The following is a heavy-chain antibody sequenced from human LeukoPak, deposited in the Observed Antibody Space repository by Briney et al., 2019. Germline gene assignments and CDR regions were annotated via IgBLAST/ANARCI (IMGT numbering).Heavy chain of an antibody. Sequence: GGSLRLSCAASGLTGSHNYVSWVRQAAGKGLEWVSAIHTSGDTCYADSVKGRFTISRDTSKNTLYLQINSLRVEDTAVYYCIVFGDSNHWGQGTLVTVSS. J-gene: IGHJ5*02. CDR2: IHTSGDT. CDR3: IVFGDSNH. D-gene: IGHD4-17*01. V-gene: IGHV3-53*01. CDR1: GLTGSHNY.